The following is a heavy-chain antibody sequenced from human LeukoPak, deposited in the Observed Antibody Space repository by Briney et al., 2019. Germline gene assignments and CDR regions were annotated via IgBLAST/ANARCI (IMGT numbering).Heavy chain of an antibody. CDR3: ARASGGRPGDY. CDR1: GFTFSSYG. V-gene: IGHV3-33*01. J-gene: IGHJ4*02. D-gene: IGHD2-15*01. CDR2: IWYDGSNK. Sequence: PGRSLRLSCAASGFTFSSYGMHWVRQAPGKGLEWVAVIWYDGSNKYYADSVKGRFTISRDNPKNTLYLQMNSLRAEDTAVYYCARASGGRPGDYWGQGTLVTVSS.